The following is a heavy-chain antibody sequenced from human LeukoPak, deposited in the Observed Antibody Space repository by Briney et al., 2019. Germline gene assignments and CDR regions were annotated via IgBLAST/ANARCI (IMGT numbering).Heavy chain of an antibody. D-gene: IGHD3-10*01. J-gene: IGHJ4*02. CDR2: ISGSAFST. V-gene: IGHV3-23*01. CDR1: GLTFSNYA. Sequence: GGSLRLSCAAPGLTFSNYAMSWVRQAPGKGLEWVSGISGSAFSTDYADSVKGRFTISRDNSRNTLYLQMNSLRGDDTAVHYCVKGLGVDDNWGQGTLVTVSS. CDR3: VKGLGVDDN.